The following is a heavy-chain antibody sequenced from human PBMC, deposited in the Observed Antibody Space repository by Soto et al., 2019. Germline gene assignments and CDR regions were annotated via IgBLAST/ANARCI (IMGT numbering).Heavy chain of an antibody. Sequence: KASETLSLTCIVSGESMSSSSYYWGWIRQPPGKGLERIGSIYYSGRTYYNPSFKSRVTISIDTSKNQFSLKLSSVTATDTAVYYCARQRTTVVTQAYFDHWGQGALVTVSS. CDR2: IYYSGRT. D-gene: IGHD2-21*02. J-gene: IGHJ4*02. CDR3: ARQRTTVVTQAYFDH. CDR1: GESMSSSSYY. V-gene: IGHV4-39*01.